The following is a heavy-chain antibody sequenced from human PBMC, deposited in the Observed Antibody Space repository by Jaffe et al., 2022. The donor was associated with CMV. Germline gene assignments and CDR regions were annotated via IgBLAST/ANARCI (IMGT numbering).Heavy chain of an antibody. CDR2: IKSKTDGGTT. CDR3: TTSCSGGSCYLYYYYGMDV. CDR1: GFTFSNAW. Sequence: EVQLVESGGGLVKPGGSLRLSCAASGFTFSNAWMSWVRQAPGKGLEWVGRIKSKTDGGTTDYAAPVKGRFTISRDDSKNTLYLQMNSLKTEDTAVYYCTTSCSGGSCYLYYYYGMDVWGQGTTVTVSS. V-gene: IGHV3-15*01. D-gene: IGHD2-15*01. J-gene: IGHJ6*02.